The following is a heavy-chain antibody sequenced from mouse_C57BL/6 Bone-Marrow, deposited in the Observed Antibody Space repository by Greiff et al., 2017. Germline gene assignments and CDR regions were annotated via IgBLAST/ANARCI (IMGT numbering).Heavy chain of an antibody. J-gene: IGHJ3*01. CDR2: IDPANGNT. CDR1: GFNIKNTY. Sequence: EVKLQESVAELVRPGASVKLSCTASGFNIKNTYMHWVKQRPEQGLEWIGRIDPANGNTKYAPKFQGKATITADTSSNTAYLQLSSLTSEDTAIYYCARADYGSSYGRFAYWGQGTLVTVSA. CDR3: ARADYGSSYGRFAY. V-gene: IGHV14-3*01. D-gene: IGHD1-1*01.